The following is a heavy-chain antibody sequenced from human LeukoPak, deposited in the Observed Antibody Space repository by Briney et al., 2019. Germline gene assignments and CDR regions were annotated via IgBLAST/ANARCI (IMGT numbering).Heavy chain of an antibody. CDR2: ISYDGSNK. J-gene: IGHJ4*02. Sequence: PGRSLRLSCAASGFTFSSYAMHWVRQAPGKGLEWVAVISYDGSNKYYADSVKGRFTISRDNSKNTLYLQMNSLRAEDTAVYYCARHGDHDSIDYWGQGTLVTVSS. V-gene: IGHV3-30*14. CDR3: ARHGDHDSIDY. D-gene: IGHD3-10*01. CDR1: GFTFSSYA.